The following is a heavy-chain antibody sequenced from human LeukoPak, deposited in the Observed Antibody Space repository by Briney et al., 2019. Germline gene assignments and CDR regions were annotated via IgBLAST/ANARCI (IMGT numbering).Heavy chain of an antibody. D-gene: IGHD6-19*01. CDR3: AKDLQQWLAMDS. V-gene: IGHV3-30*18. J-gene: IGHJ4*02. Sequence: GRSLRLSCAASGFTFTTYGMHWVRQAPGKGLEWVAVISYDGSYKFYADSVKGRFIISRDNSKNTLYLQMNSLRAEDTAVFYCAKDLQQWLAMDSWGQGTLVTVSS. CDR1: GFTFTTYG. CDR2: ISYDGSYK.